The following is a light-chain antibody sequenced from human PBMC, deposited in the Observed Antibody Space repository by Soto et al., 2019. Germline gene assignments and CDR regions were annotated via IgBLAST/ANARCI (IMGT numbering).Light chain of an antibody. Sequence: EIVLTQSPGLLSLSPGERATLSCRASQSIDSRYLGWYQQKPGQTPRLLIYGASGRATGIPDRFSGRGSGTDFTLTISSLEPEDFAVYYCQQRSSAITFGQGTRLEI. CDR2: GAS. J-gene: IGKJ5*01. CDR3: QQRSSAIT. CDR1: QSIDSRY. V-gene: IGKV3D-20*02.